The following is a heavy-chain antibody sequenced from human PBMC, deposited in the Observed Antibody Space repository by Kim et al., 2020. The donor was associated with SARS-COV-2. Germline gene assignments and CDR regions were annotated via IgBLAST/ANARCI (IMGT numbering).Heavy chain of an antibody. Sequence: GGSLRLSCAASGFHFSDYYMSWIRQAPGKGLEWVSYISNSGFTTHYADSVKGRFTISRDNAKNSLYLQMNSLRAEDTAVYYCARVGSTIAAGSIDYWGQGTLLTVSS. CDR2: ISNSGFTT. J-gene: IGHJ4*02. CDR3: ARVGSTIAAGSIDY. CDR1: GFHFSDYY. D-gene: IGHD6-13*01. V-gene: IGHV3-11*01.